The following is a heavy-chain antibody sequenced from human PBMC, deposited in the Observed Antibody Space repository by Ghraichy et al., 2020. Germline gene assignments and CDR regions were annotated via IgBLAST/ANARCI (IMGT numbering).Heavy chain of an antibody. J-gene: IGHJ6*03. CDR2: IDWDDDK. CDR3: TRMDV. CDR1: GFSLSTGGMR. V-gene: IGHV2-70*04. Sequence: SGPTLVKPTQTLTLTCTFSGFSLSTGGMRVSWVRQPPGKALEWLARIDWDDDKFYSTSLKTRLTISQDTSRNQVVLTMTNMDPVDTGTYFCTRMDVWGKGTPVTVSS.